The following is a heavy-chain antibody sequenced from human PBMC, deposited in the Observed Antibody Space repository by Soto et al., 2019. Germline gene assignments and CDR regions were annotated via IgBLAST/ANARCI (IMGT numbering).Heavy chain of an antibody. J-gene: IGHJ5*02. CDR2: INPNSGGT. Sequence: GAPVKVSWKAAVYVITVYYMHWVRQTPRQGLEWMGWINPNSGGTNYAQKFQGWVTMTRDTSISTAYMELSRLRSDDTAVYYCARAPQLIAARGGGWFDPWGQGTLVTVSS. V-gene: IGHV1-2*04. D-gene: IGHD6-13*01. CDR3: ARAPQLIAARGGGWFDP. CDR1: VYVITVYY.